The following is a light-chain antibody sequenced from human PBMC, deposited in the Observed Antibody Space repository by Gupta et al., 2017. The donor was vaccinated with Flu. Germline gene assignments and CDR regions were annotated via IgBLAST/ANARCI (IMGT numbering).Light chain of an antibody. J-gene: IGKJ1*01. Sequence: EIVLTQSPATLSLSPGERATLSCMASQSVSSYLAWYQQKPGQAPRLLIYDASNRANGIQAMCSGSGDGTDCTLTISSRDPEDFAVYYSQQRSNWHPVRTFGQGTKVEIK. V-gene: IGKV3-11*01. CDR3: QQRSNWHPVRT. CDR2: DAS. CDR1: QSVSSY.